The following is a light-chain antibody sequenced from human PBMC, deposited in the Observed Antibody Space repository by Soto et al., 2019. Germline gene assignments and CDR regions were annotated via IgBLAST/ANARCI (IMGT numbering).Light chain of an antibody. CDR2: DAS. CDR3: HQYGTSPQT. V-gene: IGKV3-20*01. CDR1: QSVSNTH. J-gene: IGKJ1*01. Sequence: EIVLTQSPGSLSLSPGESATLSCRASQSVSNTHVAWYQQRPGQAPRLLIYDASRRDIGVPDRFSGSGFGTDFTLPISGLEPADFAVYFCHQYGTSPQTFGQGTKVEIK.